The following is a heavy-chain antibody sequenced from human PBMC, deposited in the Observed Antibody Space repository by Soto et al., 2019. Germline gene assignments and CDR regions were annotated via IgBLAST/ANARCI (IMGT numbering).Heavy chain of an antibody. CDR3: ARGGRIAARPYIDYYYYGMDV. CDR1: GFTFSSYD. CDR2: IGTAGDT. V-gene: IGHV3-13*01. D-gene: IGHD6-6*01. J-gene: IGHJ6*02. Sequence: PGGSLRLSCAASGFTFSSYDMHWVRQATGKVLEWVSAIGTAGDTYYPGSVKGRFTISRENAKNSLYLQMNSLRAGDTTAYYCARGGRIAARPYIDYYYYGMDVWGQGTTVTGSS.